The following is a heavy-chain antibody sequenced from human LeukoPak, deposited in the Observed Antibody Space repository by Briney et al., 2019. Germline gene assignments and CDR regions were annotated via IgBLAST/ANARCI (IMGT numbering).Heavy chain of an antibody. CDR2: ISSRSNFI. CDR1: GFTFSSYT. J-gene: IGHJ6*04. CDR3: AELGITMIGGV. D-gene: IGHD3-10*02. Sequence: GGSLRLSCAASGFTFSSYTMNWVRQAPGKGLEWVSSISSRSNFIYYADSLKGRFTISRDNAKNSLYLQMNSLRAEDTAVYYCAELGITMIGGVWGKGTTVTISS. V-gene: IGHV3-21*01.